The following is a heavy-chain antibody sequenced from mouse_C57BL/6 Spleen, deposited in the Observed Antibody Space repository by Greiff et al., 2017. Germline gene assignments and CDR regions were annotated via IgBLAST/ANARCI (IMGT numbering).Heavy chain of an antibody. Sequence: EVQLQQSGAELVRPGASVKLSCTASGFNIKNTYMHWVKQRPEQGLEWIGRIDPANGNTQYAPKFPGQATLTPATSSNTDYLQLSSLTSEDTAIYYCARFPLFYYGSSPYYFDYWGQGTTLTVSS. D-gene: IGHD1-1*01. J-gene: IGHJ2*01. CDR1: GFNIKNTY. CDR3: ARFPLFYYGSSPYYFDY. V-gene: IGHV14-3*01. CDR2: IDPANGNT.